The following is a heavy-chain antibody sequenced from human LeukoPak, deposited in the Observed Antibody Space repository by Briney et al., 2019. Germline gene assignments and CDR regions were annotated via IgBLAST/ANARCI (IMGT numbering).Heavy chain of an antibody. V-gene: IGHV4-4*07. CDR3: ARDRLGYYGSAPSMDV. CDR1: GGSISSYY. J-gene: IGHJ6*03. CDR2: IYTSGST. D-gene: IGHD3-10*01. Sequence: SETLSLTCTVSGGSISSYYWSWIRQPAGKGLEWIGRIYTSGSTNYNPSLKSRVTISVDTSKNQFSLKLSSVTAADTAVYYCARDRLGYYGSAPSMDVWGKGTTVTISS.